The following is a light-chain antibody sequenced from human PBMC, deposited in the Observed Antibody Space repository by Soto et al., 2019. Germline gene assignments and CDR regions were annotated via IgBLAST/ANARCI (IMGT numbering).Light chain of an antibody. CDR3: SSYSGTNSHNV. CDR1: SSDVGGYNY. Sequence: QSALTQPPSASGSFGQSVTISCTGTSSDVGGYNYVSWYQQHPGKAPKLMIYEVSERPSGVPDRFSGSKSGNTASLTVSGLQADDEADYYCSSYSGTNSHNVFRTGSKVTVL. V-gene: IGLV2-8*01. CDR2: EVS. J-gene: IGLJ1*01.